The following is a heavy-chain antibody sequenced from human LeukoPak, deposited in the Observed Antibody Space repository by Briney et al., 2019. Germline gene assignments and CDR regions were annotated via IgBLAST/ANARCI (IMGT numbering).Heavy chain of an antibody. Sequence: GGSLRLSCAASGFTVSSNHMSWVGQAPGKGLEWVSVIYSGGSTYYADSVTGRFTISRDNSKNTLCLQMNSLRAEDTAVYYCARDSGFGEFNNYWGQGTLVNVSS. CDR2: IYSGGST. J-gene: IGHJ4*02. CDR1: GFTVSSNH. CDR3: ARDSGFGEFNNY. V-gene: IGHV3-66*01. D-gene: IGHD3-10*01.